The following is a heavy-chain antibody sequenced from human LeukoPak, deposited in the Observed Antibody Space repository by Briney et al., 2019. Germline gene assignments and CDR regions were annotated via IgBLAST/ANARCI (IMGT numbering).Heavy chain of an antibody. V-gene: IGHV3-33*01. Sequence: PGRSLRLSCAASGFTFSSYGMHWVRQAPGKGLEWVAVIWYDGSNKYYADSVKGRFTISRDNSKNTLYPQMNSLRAEDTAVYYCARDRVTIFGVVTRLFDYWGQGTLVTVSS. CDR3: ARDRVTIFGVVTRLFDY. CDR1: GFTFSSYG. J-gene: IGHJ4*02. D-gene: IGHD3-3*01. CDR2: IWYDGSNK.